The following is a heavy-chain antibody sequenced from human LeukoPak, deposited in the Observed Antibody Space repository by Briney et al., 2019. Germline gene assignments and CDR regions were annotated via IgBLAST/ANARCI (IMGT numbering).Heavy chain of an antibody. V-gene: IGHV1-69*04. Sequence: GASVKVSCKASGGTFSSYAISWVRQAPGQGLEWMGRIIPILGIANYAQKFQGRVTITADKSTSTAYMELSSLRSEDTAAYYCARDLLSYYDSSATPFDYWGQGTLVTVSS. CDR3: ARDLLSYYDSSATPFDY. CDR1: GGTFSSYA. J-gene: IGHJ4*02. D-gene: IGHD3-22*01. CDR2: IIPILGIA.